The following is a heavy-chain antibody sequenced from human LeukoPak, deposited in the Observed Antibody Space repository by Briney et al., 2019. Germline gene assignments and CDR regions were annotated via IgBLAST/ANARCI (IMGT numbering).Heavy chain of an antibody. Sequence: SETLSLTCTVSGGSISSYYWSWIRQPPGKGLEWIGYIYYSGSTNYNPSLKSRVTISVDTSKNQFSLKLSSVTAADTAVYYCARLLSTYYDFWSGYSSSDAFDIWGQGTMVTVSS. CDR3: ARLLSTYYDFWSGYSSSDAFDI. V-gene: IGHV4-59*08. J-gene: IGHJ3*02. D-gene: IGHD3-3*01. CDR1: GGSISSYY. CDR2: IYYSGST.